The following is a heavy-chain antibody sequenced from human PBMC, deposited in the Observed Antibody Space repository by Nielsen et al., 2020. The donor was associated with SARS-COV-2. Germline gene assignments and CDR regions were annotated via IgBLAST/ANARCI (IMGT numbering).Heavy chain of an antibody. CDR2: INWNGGST. CDR3: ARDHSVTMARGVIRNWFDP. Sequence: VRQAPGKGLEWVSGINWNGGSTGYADSVKGRFTISRDNAKNSLYLQMNSLRAEDTALYHCARDHSVTMARGVIRNWFDPWGQGTLVTVSS. D-gene: IGHD3-10*01. J-gene: IGHJ5*02. V-gene: IGHV3-20*01.